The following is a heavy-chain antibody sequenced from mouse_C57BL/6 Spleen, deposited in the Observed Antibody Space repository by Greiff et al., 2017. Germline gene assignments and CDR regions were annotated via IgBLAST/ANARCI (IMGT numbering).Heavy chain of an antibody. CDR1: GYTFTDYY. CDR2: IYPGSGNT. Sequence: VQLQQSGAELVRPGASVKLSCKASGYTFTDYYINWVKQRPGQGLEWIARIYPGSGNTYYNEKFKGKATLTAEKSSSTAYMQLSSLTSEDSAVYFCARRALSTRAMDYWGQGTSVTVSS. J-gene: IGHJ4*01. CDR3: ARRALSTRAMDY. D-gene: IGHD1-2*01. V-gene: IGHV1-76*01.